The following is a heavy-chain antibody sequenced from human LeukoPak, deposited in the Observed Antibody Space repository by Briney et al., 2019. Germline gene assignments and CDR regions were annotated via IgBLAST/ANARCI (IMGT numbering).Heavy chain of an antibody. CDR2: IYYSGST. CDR1: GDSISSSSSY. Sequence: PSETLSLTCTVSGDSISSSSSYWGWIRQPPGKGLEWIGTIYYSGSTYYNPSLKSRVTISVDTSKNQFSLKLSSVTAADTAVYYCAREYDCSGHYYRVPFDYWGQGTLVTVSS. J-gene: IGHJ4*02. D-gene: IGHD3-22*01. CDR3: AREYDCSGHYYRVPFDY. V-gene: IGHV4-39*02.